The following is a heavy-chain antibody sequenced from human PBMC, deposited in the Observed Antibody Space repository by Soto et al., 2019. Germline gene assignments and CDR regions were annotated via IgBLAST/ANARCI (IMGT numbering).Heavy chain of an antibody. CDR1: GFTFSSYW. D-gene: IGHD3-16*01. CDR2: INSDGSSI. V-gene: IGHV3-74*01. CDR3: ATSISVGGGG. J-gene: IGHJ4*02. Sequence: EVHLVESGGGLVQPGGSLRLSCAASGFTFSSYWMHWVRQAPGKGLVWVSLINSDGSSIRYADSVKGRFTISRDNAKTPLYLQMNHLRADDTAVYYCATSISVGGGGWGQGTLVTVSS.